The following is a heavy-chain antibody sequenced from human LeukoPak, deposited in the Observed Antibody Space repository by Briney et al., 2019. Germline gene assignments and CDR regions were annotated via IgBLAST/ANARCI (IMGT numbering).Heavy chain of an antibody. V-gene: IGHV3-66*01. J-gene: IGHJ4*02. CDR3: ARGGESVAGFDY. CDR2: IYSGGST. D-gene: IGHD6-19*01. Sequence: GGSLRLSCAASGFTVSSNYMSWVRQAPGKGLEWVSVIYSGGSTYYADSVKGRFTISRDNAKNSLYLQMNSLRAEDTAVYYCARGGESVAGFDYWGQGTLVTVSS. CDR1: GFTVSSNY.